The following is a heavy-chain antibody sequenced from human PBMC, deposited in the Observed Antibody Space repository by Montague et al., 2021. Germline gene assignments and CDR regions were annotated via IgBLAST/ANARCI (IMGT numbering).Heavy chain of an antibody. CDR3: ARIRKGADY. CDR2: INTSGSTI. V-gene: IGHV3-11*01. D-gene: IGHD3-16*01. J-gene: IGHJ4*02. Sequence: SLSLSCSASGFTFSDYYMSWIRQAPGKGLEWVLYINTSGSTIYYADSVKGRFTISRDNAKNSLYLQMNSLRAEDTAVYYCARIRKGADYWGQGTLVTVSS. CDR1: GFTFSDYY.